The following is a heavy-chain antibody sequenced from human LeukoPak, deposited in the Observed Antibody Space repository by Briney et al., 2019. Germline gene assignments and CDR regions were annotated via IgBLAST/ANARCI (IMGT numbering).Heavy chain of an antibody. D-gene: IGHD3-10*01. V-gene: IGHV3-23*01. J-gene: IGHJ4*02. Sequence: GGSLRLSCAASGFTFTSYSMNWVRQAPGKGLEWVSTISGGGGSTYYADSVKGRFTISRDNSKNTLYLQVNSLRAEDTAVYYCAKGHYYGSGSLDYWGQGTLVTVSS. CDR2: ISGGGGST. CDR1: GFTFTSYS. CDR3: AKGHYYGSGSLDY.